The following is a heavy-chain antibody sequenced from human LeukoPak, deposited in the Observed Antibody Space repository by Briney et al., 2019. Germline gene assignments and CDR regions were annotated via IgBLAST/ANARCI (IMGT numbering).Heavy chain of an antibody. J-gene: IGHJ6*03. CDR2: TNHSGST. CDR3: ASRSPRGYYYMDV. Sequence: PSETLSLTCAVYGGSFSGYYWSWIRQPPGKGLEWIGETNHSGSTNYNPSLKSRVTISVDTSKNQFSLKLSSVTAADTAVYYCASRSPRGYYYMDVWGKGTTVTISS. V-gene: IGHV4-34*01. CDR1: GGSFSGYY.